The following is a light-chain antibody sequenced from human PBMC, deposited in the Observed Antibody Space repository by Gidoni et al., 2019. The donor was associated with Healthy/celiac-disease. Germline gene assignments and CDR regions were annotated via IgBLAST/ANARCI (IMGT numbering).Light chain of an antibody. V-gene: IGKV1-39*01. J-gene: IGKJ1*01. CDR2: AAS. Sequence: MTPSPSPLSASVGDRFTITCRASQSISSYLNWYQQKPGTAPKLLIYAASSLQSGFPSRFSGSGSGTDFTLTISSLQPEDFATYYCQQSYSVWTFGQGTKVEIK. CDR1: QSISSY. CDR3: QQSYSVWT.